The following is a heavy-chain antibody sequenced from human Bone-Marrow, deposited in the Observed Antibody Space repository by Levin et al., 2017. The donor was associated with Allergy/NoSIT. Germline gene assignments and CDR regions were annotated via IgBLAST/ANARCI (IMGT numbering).Heavy chain of an antibody. CDR1: GGSFSGYY. V-gene: IGHV4-34*01. CDR3: ARGEGDIVVVPAAAHYYYYGMDG. J-gene: IGHJ6*02. Sequence: GSLRLSCAVYGGSFSGYYWSWIRQPPGKGLEWIGEINHSGSTNYNPSLKSRVTISVDTSKNQFSLKLSSVTAADTAVYYCARGEGDIVVVPAAAHYYYYGMDGWGQGTTVTVSS. CDR2: INHSGST. D-gene: IGHD2-2*01.